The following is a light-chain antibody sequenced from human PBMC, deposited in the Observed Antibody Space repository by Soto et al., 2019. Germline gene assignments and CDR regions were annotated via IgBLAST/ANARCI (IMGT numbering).Light chain of an antibody. J-gene: IGKJ1*01. V-gene: IGKV3-20*01. CDR3: QRYVTSPWA. CDR1: QSVSSSF. Sequence: EIVLTQSPGTLSLSPGERATLSCRASQSVSSSFLAWYQQKPGQAPRLLIYGASNRATGIPDRFSGSGSGTDFTLTISRLEPADFAVYYCQRYVTSPWAFGQGTKVAIE. CDR2: GAS.